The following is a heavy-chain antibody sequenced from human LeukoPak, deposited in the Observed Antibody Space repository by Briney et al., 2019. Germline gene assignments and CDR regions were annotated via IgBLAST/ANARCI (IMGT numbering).Heavy chain of an antibody. V-gene: IGHV4-59*01. CDR1: GGSISSNY. J-gene: IGHJ4*02. CDR2: IYYRGST. CDR3: TRTSSGPDY. Sequence: SETLSLTCSVSGGSISSNYWSWIRQPPGKGLEWIGYIYYRGSTNYNPSLKSRVTISVDTSKNQFSLKLSSVTAADTAVYYCTRTSSGPDYWGQGTLVTVSS. D-gene: IGHD6-19*01.